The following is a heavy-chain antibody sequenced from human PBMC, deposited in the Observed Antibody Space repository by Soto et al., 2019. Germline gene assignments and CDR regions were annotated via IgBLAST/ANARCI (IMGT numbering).Heavy chain of an antibody. CDR3: ATQVNWGSGVDY. V-gene: IGHV3-23*01. D-gene: IGHD7-27*01. J-gene: IGHJ4*02. CDR1: GFTFNNYA. CDR2: ISGSGGST. Sequence: PGGSLRLSCAASGFTFNNYAMSWVRQAPGKGLEWVSGISGSGGSTNYADAVKGRFTISRDNSKNTLYLLMNSRGAEDTAVYYCATQVNWGSGVDYWGQGT.